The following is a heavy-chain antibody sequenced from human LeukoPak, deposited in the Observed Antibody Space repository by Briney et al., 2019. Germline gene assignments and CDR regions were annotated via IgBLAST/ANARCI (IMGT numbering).Heavy chain of an antibody. CDR2: FDPEDGET. CDR3: ATAIPRRKWLPSFDY. Sequence: ASVKVSCRASGYTFTSYYMHWVRQAPGKGLEWMGGFDPEDGETIYAQKFQGRVTMTEDTSTDTAYMELSSLRSEDTAVYYCATAIPRRKWLPSFDYWGQGTLVTVSS. V-gene: IGHV1-24*01. CDR1: GYTFTSYY. D-gene: IGHD3-22*01. J-gene: IGHJ4*02.